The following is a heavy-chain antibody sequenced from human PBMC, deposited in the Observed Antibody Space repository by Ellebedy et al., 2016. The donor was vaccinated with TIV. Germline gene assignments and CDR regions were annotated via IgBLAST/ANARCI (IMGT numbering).Heavy chain of an antibody. J-gene: IGHJ4*02. CDR3: ARADYSSRSPLDY. Sequence: AASVKVSCKASGYTFTGYYMHWVRQAPGQRLEWMGWINPNSGGTNYAQKFQGRVTMTRDTSISTAYMELSRLRSDDTAVYYCARADYSSRSPLDYWGQGTLVTVSS. V-gene: IGHV1-2*02. CDR2: INPNSGGT. CDR1: GYTFTGYY. D-gene: IGHD6-13*01.